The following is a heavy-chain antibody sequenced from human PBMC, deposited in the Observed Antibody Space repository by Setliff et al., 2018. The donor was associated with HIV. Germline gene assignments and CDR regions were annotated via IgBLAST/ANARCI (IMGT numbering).Heavy chain of an antibody. J-gene: IGHJ4*02. CDR2: ISSTGAII. Sequence: GGSLRLSCAAAGFTFSTSEMNWVRQAPGKGLEWISYISSTGAIIYYADSVRGRFTISRDNAKNSVYLQMNSLRADDTALYYCARDVMEYFGNYFDYWGQGALVTVSS. CDR1: GFTFSTSE. CDR3: ARDVMEYFGNYFDY. D-gene: IGHD3-3*01. V-gene: IGHV3-48*03.